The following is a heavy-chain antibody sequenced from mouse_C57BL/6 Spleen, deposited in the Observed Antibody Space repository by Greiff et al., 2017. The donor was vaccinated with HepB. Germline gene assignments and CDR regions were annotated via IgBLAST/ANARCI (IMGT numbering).Heavy chain of an antibody. CDR3: ARGPFAY. Sequence: QVHVKQSGPELVKPGASVKISCKASGYAFSSSWMNWVKQRPGKGLEWIGRIYPGDGDTNYNGKFKGKATLTADKSSSTAYMQLSSLTSEDSAVYFCARGPFAYWGQGTLVTVSA. J-gene: IGHJ3*01. V-gene: IGHV1-82*01. CDR1: GYAFSSSW. CDR2: IYPGDGDT.